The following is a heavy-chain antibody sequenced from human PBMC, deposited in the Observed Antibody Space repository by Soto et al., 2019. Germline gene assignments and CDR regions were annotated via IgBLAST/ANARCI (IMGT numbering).Heavy chain of an antibody. CDR2: INHSGST. V-gene: IGHV4-34*01. Sequence: QVQLQQWGAGLLKPSETLSLTCAVYGGSFSGYYWSWIRQPPGKGLEWIGEINHSGSTNYNPSLKSRVTISVDTSKNQFSLKLSSVTAADTAVYYCARGRVAVVAATREINWFDPWGQGTLVTVSS. J-gene: IGHJ5*02. D-gene: IGHD2-15*01. CDR3: ARGRVAVVAATREINWFDP. CDR1: GGSFSGYY.